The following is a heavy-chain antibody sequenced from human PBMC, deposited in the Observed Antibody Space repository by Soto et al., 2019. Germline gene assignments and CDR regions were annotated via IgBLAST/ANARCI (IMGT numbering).Heavy chain of an antibody. J-gene: IGHJ4*02. V-gene: IGHV3-23*01. CDR2: ISGSAGST. D-gene: IGHD2-8*01. CDR1: GFTFSSVS. CDR3: SKSNGNDWEDYYFYY. Sequence: EVQLLESGGGLVQPGGSLRLSCAASGFTFSSVSMSWVRQAPGKGLEWVSGISGSAGSTYYADSVRGRFTISRDNSKNTLYLQMNSLRGEDTALYYCSKSNGNDWEDYYFYYWGQGTLVTVSS.